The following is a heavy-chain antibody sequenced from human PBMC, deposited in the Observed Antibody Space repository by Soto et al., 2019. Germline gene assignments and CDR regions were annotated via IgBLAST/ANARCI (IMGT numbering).Heavy chain of an antibody. CDR1: GYSFTSYW. V-gene: IGHV5-51*01. D-gene: IGHD6-13*01. Sequence: GESLKISCKGSGYSFTSYWIGWVRQMPGKGLEWMGIIYPGDSDTRYSPSFQGQVTISADKSISTAYPQWSSLKASDTAMYYCARQQLVHSAYYYYGMDVWGQGTTVTVSS. J-gene: IGHJ6*02. CDR3: ARQQLVHSAYYYYGMDV. CDR2: IYPGDSDT.